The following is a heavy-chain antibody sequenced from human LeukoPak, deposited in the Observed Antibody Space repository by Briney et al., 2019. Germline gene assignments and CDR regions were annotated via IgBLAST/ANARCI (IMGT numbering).Heavy chain of an antibody. CDR1: GGSISRSSYY. Sequence: SETLSLTCTVSGGSISRSSYYWGWIRQPPGKGLEWIGNIYYSGSTYYNPSLKSRVTISVDTSKNQFSLKLSSVTAADTAVYYCARGEIGNCSGGSCLNWFDPWGQGTLVTVSS. CDR3: ARGEIGNCSGGSCLNWFDP. CDR2: IYYSGST. V-gene: IGHV4-39*07. D-gene: IGHD2-15*01. J-gene: IGHJ5*02.